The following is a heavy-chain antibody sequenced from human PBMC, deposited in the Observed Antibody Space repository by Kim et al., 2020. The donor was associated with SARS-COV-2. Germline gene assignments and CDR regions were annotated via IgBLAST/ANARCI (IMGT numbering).Heavy chain of an antibody. CDR3: AKDPPQPGRGDDAFDI. D-gene: IGHD2-15*01. Sequence: GGSLRLSCAASGFTFSSYGMHWVRQAPGKGLEWVAVISYDGSNKYYADSVKGRFTISRDNSKNTLYLQMNSLRAEDTAVYYCAKDPPQPGRGDDAFDIWGQGTMVTVSS. CDR2: ISYDGSNK. V-gene: IGHV3-30*18. J-gene: IGHJ3*02. CDR1: GFTFSSYG.